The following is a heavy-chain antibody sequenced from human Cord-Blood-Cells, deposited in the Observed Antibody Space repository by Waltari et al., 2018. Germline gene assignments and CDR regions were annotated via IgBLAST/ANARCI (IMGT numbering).Heavy chain of an antibody. Sequence: QVQLQESGPGLVKPSETQSLTCTVSGGSISSYYWSWIRQPPGKGLEWIGYIYYSGSTNYNPSLKSRVTISVDTSKNQFSLKLSSVTAADTAMYYCARHEQQLDYWGQGTLVTVSS. J-gene: IGHJ4*02. D-gene: IGHD6-13*01. CDR3: ARHEQQLDY. CDR2: IYYSGST. V-gene: IGHV4-59*08. CDR1: GGSISSYY.